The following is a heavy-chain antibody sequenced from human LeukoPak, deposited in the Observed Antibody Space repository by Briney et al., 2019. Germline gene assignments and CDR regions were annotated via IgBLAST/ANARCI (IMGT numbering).Heavy chain of an antibody. CDR3: ARDPTSSWETAFDI. CDR2: ITGSSSTI. CDR1: GFTFSSYN. D-gene: IGHD1-26*01. Sequence: GGSLRLSCAASGFTFSSYNMNWVRQAPGKELEWVSYITGSSSTIYYADSVKGRFTISRDDAKNSLYLQMNSLRAADTAVYYCARDPTSSWETAFDIWGQGTMVTVSS. J-gene: IGHJ3*02. V-gene: IGHV3-48*04.